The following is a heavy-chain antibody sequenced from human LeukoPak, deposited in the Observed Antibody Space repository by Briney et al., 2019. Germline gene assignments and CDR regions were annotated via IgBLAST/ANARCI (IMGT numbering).Heavy chain of an antibody. CDR2: FYTSGST. CDR1: GGSFSSYY. V-gene: IGHV4-59*10. Sequence: SETLSLTCAVYGGSFSSYYWSWIRQPAGKGLEWIGRFYTSGSTNYNPSLKSRVIISVDTSKNQFSLKLNSVTAADTAMYYCARRGYSGYEYTFDIWGQGTMVTVSS. D-gene: IGHD5-12*01. J-gene: IGHJ3*02. CDR3: ARRGYSGYEYTFDI.